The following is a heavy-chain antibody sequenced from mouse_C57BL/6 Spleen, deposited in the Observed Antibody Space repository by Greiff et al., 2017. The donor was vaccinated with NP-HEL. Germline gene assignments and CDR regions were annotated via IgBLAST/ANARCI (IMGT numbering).Heavy chain of an antibody. D-gene: IGHD2-5*01. CDR2: IDPNSGGT. Sequence: QVQLKQPGAELVKPGASVKLSCKASGYTFTSYWMHWVKQRPGRGLEWIGRIDPNSGGTKYNEKFKSKATLTVDKPSSTAYMQLSSLTSEDSAVYYCARRRYYSNYADAMDYWGQGTSVTVSS. CDR1: GYTFTSYW. J-gene: IGHJ4*01. CDR3: ARRRYYSNYADAMDY. V-gene: IGHV1-72*01.